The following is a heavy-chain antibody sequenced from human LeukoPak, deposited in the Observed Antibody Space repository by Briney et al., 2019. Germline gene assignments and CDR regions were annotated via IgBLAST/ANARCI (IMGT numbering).Heavy chain of an antibody. CDR2: INHSGST. V-gene: IGHV4-34*01. Sequence: SETLSLTCAVYGGSFSGYYWSWIRQPPGKGLEWIGEINHSGSTNYNPSLKSRVTISVDTSKNQFSLKLSSVTAADTAVYYCACLTTADAFDIWGQGTMVTVSS. J-gene: IGHJ3*02. CDR1: GGSFSGYY. CDR3: ACLTTADAFDI. D-gene: IGHD3-22*01.